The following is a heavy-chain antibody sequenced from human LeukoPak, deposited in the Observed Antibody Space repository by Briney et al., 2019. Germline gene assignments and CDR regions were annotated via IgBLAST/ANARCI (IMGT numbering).Heavy chain of an antibody. CDR1: GGTFSKYT. CDR2: ITPLFGTA. J-gene: IGHJ6*02. V-gene: IGHV1-69*01. D-gene: IGHD3-22*01. CDR3: ARPRTYYYDSSGQAGMDV. Sequence: GSSVKVSCKASGGTFSKYTISWVRQRPGQGLEWMGGITPLFGTANYAQKFQGRVTITADESTSTAYMELSSLRSEDTAVYYCARPRTYYYDSSGQAGMDVWGQGTTVTVSS.